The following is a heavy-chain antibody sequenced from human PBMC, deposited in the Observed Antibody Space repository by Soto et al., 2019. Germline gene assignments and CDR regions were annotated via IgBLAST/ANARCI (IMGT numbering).Heavy chain of an antibody. D-gene: IGHD2-2*01. J-gene: IGHJ4*02. CDR2: ISTFNGET. V-gene: IGHV1-18*01. Sequence: ASVKVSCKASGGTFSSYAISWVRQAPGQGLEWMGWISTFNGETRYAQKFQARVTVTTDTSTTTGYMELRSLRSDDTAVYYCARDVGYCSSSTCLIDHWGQGTLVTVSS. CDR1: GGTFSSYA. CDR3: ARDVGYCSSSTCLIDH.